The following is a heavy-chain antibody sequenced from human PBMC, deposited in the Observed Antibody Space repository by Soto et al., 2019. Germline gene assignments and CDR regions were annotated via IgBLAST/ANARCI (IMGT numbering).Heavy chain of an antibody. Sequence: QVQLQQWGAGLLKPSETLSLTCAVYGGSVSNYYWSWVRQPPGKGLEWIGEIYHSGSTNYNPSLNGGVTISGDTSKNHVSLNVSSVTGAGTSVEYCAASRLYYFQSGGSLCVPRGFWGEGTPFTVSS. CDR3: AASRLYYFQSGGSLCVPRGF. J-gene: IGHJ4*02. CDR2: IYHSGST. CDR1: GGSVSNYY. D-gene: IGHD3-22*01. V-gene: IGHV4-34*01.